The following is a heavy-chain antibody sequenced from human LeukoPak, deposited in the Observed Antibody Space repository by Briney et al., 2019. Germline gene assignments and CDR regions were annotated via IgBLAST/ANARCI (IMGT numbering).Heavy chain of an antibody. V-gene: IGHV4-39*07. CDR2: IYYSGST. CDR1: GGSISSSSYY. CDR3: ARDDFWSATGFDY. D-gene: IGHD3-3*01. J-gene: IGHJ4*02. Sequence: SETLSLTCTVSGGSISSSSYYWGWIRQPPGKGLEWIGSIYYSGSTYYNPSFKSRVTISVDTSKNQFSLKLSSVTAADTAVYYCARDDFWSATGFDYWGQGTLVTVSS.